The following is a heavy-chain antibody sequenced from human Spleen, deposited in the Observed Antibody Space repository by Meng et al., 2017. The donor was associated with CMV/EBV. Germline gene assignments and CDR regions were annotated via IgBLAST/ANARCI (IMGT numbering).Heavy chain of an antibody. Sequence: GGSLRLSCAASGFTFSNYAMTWVRQAPGKGLEWVSSITYSGGSTYYADSVKGRFTISRDNSENTLFLQMSSLRAEDTAVYFCARGDYYDSNSSPVALDVWGRGARVTVSS. CDR1: GFTFSNYA. D-gene: IGHD3-3*01. CDR3: ARGDYYDSNSSPVALDV. CDR2: ITYSGGST. V-gene: IGHV3-23*01. J-gene: IGHJ3*01.